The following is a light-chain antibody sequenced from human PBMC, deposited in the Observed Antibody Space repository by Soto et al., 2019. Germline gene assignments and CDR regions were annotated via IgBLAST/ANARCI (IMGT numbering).Light chain of an antibody. CDR1: SSDVGTYNL. CDR2: EDN. CDR3: CSYAGGATYV. J-gene: IGLJ1*01. V-gene: IGLV2-23*01. Sequence: QSALTQPASVSGSPGQSITISCTGTSSDVGTYNLVSWYQKYPGKAPKLIIYEDNKRPSGVSNRFSGSESSNTASLTISGLQAEDEAAYFCCSYAGGATYVFGTGTKVTVL.